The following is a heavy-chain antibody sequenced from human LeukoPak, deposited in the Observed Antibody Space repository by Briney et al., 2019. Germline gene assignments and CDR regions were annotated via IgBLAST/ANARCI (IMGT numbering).Heavy chain of an antibody. CDR2: IYYSGST. V-gene: IGHV4-31*03. Sequence: PQTLSLTCTVSGGSISSGGYYWSWIRQHPGKGLEWIGYIYYSGSTYYNPSLKSRVTISVDTSKNQFSLKLSSVTAADTAVYYCARVRGQLGLLLLDYGMDVWGQGTTVTVSS. J-gene: IGHJ6*02. CDR3: ARVRGQLGLLLLDYGMDV. D-gene: IGHD6-13*01. CDR1: GGSISSGGYY.